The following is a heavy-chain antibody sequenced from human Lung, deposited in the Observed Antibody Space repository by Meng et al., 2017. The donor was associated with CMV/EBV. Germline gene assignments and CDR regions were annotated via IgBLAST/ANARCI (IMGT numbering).Heavy chain of an antibody. D-gene: IGHD3-3*01. Sequence: GESLKISCAASGFTFSSYAMHWVRQAPGKGLEYVSAISSNGGSTYYADSVKGRFTISRDNSKNTLYLQMGSLRAEDMAVYYCARDHDYDFWSGYVDYWGQGTLVXVSS. CDR2: ISSNGGST. CDR1: GFTFSSYA. V-gene: IGHV3-64*02. CDR3: ARDHDYDFWSGYVDY. J-gene: IGHJ4*02.